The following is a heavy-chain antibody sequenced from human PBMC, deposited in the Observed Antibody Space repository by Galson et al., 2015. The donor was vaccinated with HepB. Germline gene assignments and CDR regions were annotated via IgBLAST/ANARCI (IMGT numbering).Heavy chain of an antibody. J-gene: IGHJ6*02. CDR3: ARGTGHYYYGMDV. Sequence: SVKVSCKASGYTFTSYDINWVRQATGQGLEWMGWMNPNSGNTGYAHKFQGSVTITRDTSINTTYMELSRLSSDDTAVYYCARGTGHYYYGMDVWGQGTTVTVSS. CDR1: GYTFTSYD. V-gene: IGHV1-8*01. CDR2: MNPNSGNT.